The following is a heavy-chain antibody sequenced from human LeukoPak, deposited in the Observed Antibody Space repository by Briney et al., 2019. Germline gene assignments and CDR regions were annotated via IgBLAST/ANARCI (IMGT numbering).Heavy chain of an antibody. CDR2: INPNSGGT. J-gene: IGHJ4*02. V-gene: IGHV1-2*02. D-gene: IGHD3-10*01. CDR3: ASSYYYGSGSYYPYYFDY. Sequence: ASVTVSCKASGYTFTGYYMHWVRQAPGQGLEWMGWINPNSGGTNYAQKFQGRVTMTRDTSISTAYMELSRLRSDDTAVYYCASSYYYGSGSYYPYYFDYWGQGTLVTVSS. CDR1: GYTFTGYY.